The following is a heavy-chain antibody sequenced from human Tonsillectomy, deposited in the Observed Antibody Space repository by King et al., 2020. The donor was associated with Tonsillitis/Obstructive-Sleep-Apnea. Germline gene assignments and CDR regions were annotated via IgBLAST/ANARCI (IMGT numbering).Heavy chain of an antibody. D-gene: IGHD1-14*01. J-gene: IGHJ4*02. CDR2: IYYSGST. CDR3: AXHNLGGGRNFDY. V-gene: IGHV4-39*01. Sequence: LQLQESGPGLVKTSETLSLTCTVSGGSISSXIYYWGWIRQSPGQGLEWIGSIYYSGSTYYNPSLKSRVTISVDTSKNQFSLKMSSVTAADTAVYYCAXHNLGGGRNFDYWGQGTLVTV. CDR1: GGSISSXIYY.